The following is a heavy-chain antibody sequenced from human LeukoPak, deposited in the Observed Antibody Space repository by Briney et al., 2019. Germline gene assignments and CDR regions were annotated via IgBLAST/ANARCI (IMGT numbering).Heavy chain of an antibody. Sequence: SETLSLTCSGSGGFNTHYYWSWIRQPPGKGLEWVGDIYYSGRTNYNLPPMIRGTISLRTSKNHVSLKLISVTAADTAVYYCARDTYYDSSGYYGAFDIWGQGTMVTVSS. CDR3: ARDTYYDSSGYYGAFDI. D-gene: IGHD3-22*01. CDR1: GGFNTHYY. CDR2: IYYSGRT. V-gene: IGHV4-59*12. J-gene: IGHJ3*02.